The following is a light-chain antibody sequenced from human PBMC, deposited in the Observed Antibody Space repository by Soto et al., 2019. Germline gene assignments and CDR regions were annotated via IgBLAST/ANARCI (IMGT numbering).Light chain of an antibody. CDR3: QQYYTSPWT. CDR1: QSVLYNSKNKNY. V-gene: IGKV4-1*01. Sequence: DIVMTQSPDSLAVSLGERATIDCKSSQSVLYNSKNKNYLAWYQQKPGQSPKLLIYWASTRESGVPDRFSGSGSGTHFTLTISSLQAEDVAVYYCQQYYTSPWTFGQGTKVEIK. CDR2: WAS. J-gene: IGKJ1*01.